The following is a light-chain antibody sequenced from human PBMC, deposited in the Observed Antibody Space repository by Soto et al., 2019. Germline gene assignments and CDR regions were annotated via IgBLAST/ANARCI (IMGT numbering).Light chain of an antibody. CDR2: AAS. CDR1: QAIRYD. Sequence: DIQMTQSPSSLSASAGDRVTITCRASQAIRYDLGWYQHKPGKAPKRLIYAASTLQSGVPSRFSGSGSGTEFTLTISSLQPEDFATYYCLQHSSYPFTFGQGTKLEIK. V-gene: IGKV1-17*01. J-gene: IGKJ2*01. CDR3: LQHSSYPFT.